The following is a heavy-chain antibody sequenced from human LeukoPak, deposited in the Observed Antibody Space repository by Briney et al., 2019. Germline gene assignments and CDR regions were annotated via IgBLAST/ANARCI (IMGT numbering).Heavy chain of an antibody. CDR3: ARDESLGGGQFDF. CDR2: INTNTGNP. J-gene: IGHJ4*02. D-gene: IGHD2-15*01. CDR1: GYTFTNYA. V-gene: IGHV7-4-1*02. Sequence: ASVKVSCKASGYTFTNYAMNWVRQAPGQGLEWVGWINTNTGNPTYAQGLTGRFVFSLDISVSTASLQISSLKAEDTAVYYCARDESLGGGQFDFWGQGTLVTVSS.